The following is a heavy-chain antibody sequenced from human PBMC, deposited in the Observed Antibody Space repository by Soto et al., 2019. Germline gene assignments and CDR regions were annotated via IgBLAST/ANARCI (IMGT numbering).Heavy chain of an antibody. CDR2: INPYSGNT. CDR3: ARRKERSGPHYFDY. D-gene: IGHD6-25*01. Sequence: ASVKVSCKASGYTFTGYYMHWVRQAPGQGLEWMGWINPYSGNTGFAQKFQGRVTVTRNTSISTVYMELSGLRPDDTAVYYCARRKERSGPHYFDYWGQGSLVTVSS. J-gene: IGHJ4*02. CDR1: GYTFTGYY. V-gene: IGHV1-8*02.